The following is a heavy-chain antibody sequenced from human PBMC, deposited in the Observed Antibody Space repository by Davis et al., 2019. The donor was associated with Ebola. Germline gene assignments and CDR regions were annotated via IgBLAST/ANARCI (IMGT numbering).Heavy chain of an antibody. CDR3: ARDADWYYDFFPDYYYGMDV. Sequence: ASVKVSCKASGYTFTSYAMHWVRQAPGQRLEWMGWINAGNGNTKYSQKFQGRVTMTTDTSTSTAYMELRSLRSDDTAVYYCARDADWYYDFFPDYYYGMDVRGQGTTVTVSS. CDR1: GYTFTSYA. J-gene: IGHJ6*02. CDR2: INAGNGNT. D-gene: IGHD3-3*01. V-gene: IGHV1-3*01.